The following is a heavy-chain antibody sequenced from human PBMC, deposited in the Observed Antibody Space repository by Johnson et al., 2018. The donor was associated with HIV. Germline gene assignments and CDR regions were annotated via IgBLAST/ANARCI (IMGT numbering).Heavy chain of an antibody. CDR1: GFAFSNYA. CDR3: SKFVGYCSGGGCYTPGYT. Sequence: VQLVESGGGLVQPGGSLRLSCAASGFAFSNYAMSWVRQAPGKGLEWVSAMSGSGGGTYYADSVKGRFTISRDNSKNTLYLQMNSLKTEDTAVYYCSKFVGYCSGGGCYTPGYTWGQGTMVTVSS. D-gene: IGHD2-15*01. V-gene: IGHV3-23*04. CDR2: MSGSGGGT. J-gene: IGHJ3*02.